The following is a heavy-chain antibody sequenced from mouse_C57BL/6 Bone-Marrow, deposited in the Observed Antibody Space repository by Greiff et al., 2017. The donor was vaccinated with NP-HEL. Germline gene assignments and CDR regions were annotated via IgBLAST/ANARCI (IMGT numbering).Heavy chain of an antibody. CDR3: ARRMILLPFAY. D-gene: IGHD1-1*01. CDR2: INPSTGGT. V-gene: IGHV1-42*01. Sequence: EVQLQQSGPELVKPGASVKISCKASGYSFTGYYMNWVKQSPEKSLEWIGEINPSTGGTTYNQKFKAKATLTVDKSSSTAYMQLKSLTSEDSAVYYCARRMILLPFAYWCQGTLVTVSA. CDR1: GYSFTGYY. J-gene: IGHJ3*01.